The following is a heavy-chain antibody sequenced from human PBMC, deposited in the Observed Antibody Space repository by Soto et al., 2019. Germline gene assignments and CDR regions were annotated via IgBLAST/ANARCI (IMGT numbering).Heavy chain of an antibody. D-gene: IGHD2-2*02. J-gene: IGHJ6*02. CDR3: ARVPVVVVPAAIRGFYYYGMDV. CDR1: GGTFSRYA. V-gene: IGHV1-69*06. Sequence: GASVKVSFKASGGTFSRYAISWLRQAPGQGLEWMGGIIPIFGTANYAQKFQGRVTITADKSTSTAYMELSSLRSEDTAVYYCARVPVVVVPAAIRGFYYYGMDVWGQGTTVTVSS. CDR2: IIPIFGTA.